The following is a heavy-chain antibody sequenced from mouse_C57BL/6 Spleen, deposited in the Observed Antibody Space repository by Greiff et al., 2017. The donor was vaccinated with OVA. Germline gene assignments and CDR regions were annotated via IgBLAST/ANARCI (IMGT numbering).Heavy chain of an antibody. CDR3: ARGVYYGSSYEGFAY. V-gene: IGHV1-53*01. CDR2: INPSNGGT. J-gene: IGHJ3*01. CDR1: GYTFTSYW. D-gene: IGHD1-1*01. Sequence: QVHVKQPGTELVKPGASVKLSCKASGYTFTSYWMHWVKQRPGQGLEWIGNINPSNGGTNYNEKFKSKATLTVDKSSSTAYMQLSSLTSEDSAVYYCARGVYYGSSYEGFAYWGQGTLVTVSA.